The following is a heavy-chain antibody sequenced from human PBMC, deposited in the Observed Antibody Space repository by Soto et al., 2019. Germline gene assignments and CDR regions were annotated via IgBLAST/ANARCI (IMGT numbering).Heavy chain of an antibody. D-gene: IGHD3-22*01. Sequence: PPETLSLTCAVYRRSFRGYYWSWIRQPPGQGALCIGEINHSGSTNYNPSLKSRVTISVDTSKNQFSLKLSSVTADNSLYLQMNSLGVEDTAIYYCARGRYALAVWGQGTTVTVSS. CDR1: RRSFRGYY. CDR3: NSLGVEDTAIYYCARGRYALAV. V-gene: IGHV4-34*01. CDR2: INHSGST. J-gene: IGHJ6*02.